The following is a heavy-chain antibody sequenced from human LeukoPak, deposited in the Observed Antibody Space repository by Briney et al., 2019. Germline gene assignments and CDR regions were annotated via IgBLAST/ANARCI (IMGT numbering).Heavy chain of an antibody. Sequence: KASETLSLTCTVSGASISNINYSWAWIRQPPGKGLEWIGNIYYNGSTYYSPSLKSRVTISVDTSKNQFSLKLSSVIAAETAVYYCARHISSAFDSWGQGTLVTVSS. D-gene: IGHD3-3*02. CDR2: IYYNGST. V-gene: IGHV4-39*01. CDR1: GASISNINYS. CDR3: ARHISSAFDS. J-gene: IGHJ4*02.